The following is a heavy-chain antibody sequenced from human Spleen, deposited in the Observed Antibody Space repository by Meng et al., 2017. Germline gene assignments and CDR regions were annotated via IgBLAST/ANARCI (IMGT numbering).Heavy chain of an antibody. D-gene: IGHD4-17*01. CDR2: IRASGGST. CDR3: AKEGGDYYYYYGMDV. J-gene: IGHJ6*02. Sequence: SCKASGYIISAYYMDWVRQAPGQGLEWLSAIRASGGSTYYAESVRGRFTISRDYSKNTLSLQMNGLRAEDTAVYYCAKEGGDYYYYYGMDVWGQGTTVTVSS. V-gene: IGHV3-23*01. CDR1: GYIISAYY.